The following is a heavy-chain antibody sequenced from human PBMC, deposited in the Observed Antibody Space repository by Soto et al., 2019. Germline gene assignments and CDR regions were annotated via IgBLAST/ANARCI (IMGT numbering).Heavy chain of an antibody. J-gene: IGHJ4*02. D-gene: IGHD6-19*01. Sequence: GGSQRLSCATSGFTFSSYAMSWVRQAPGKGLEWVSAISASGGSTYYADSVKGRFTISRDNSKNTLYLQMNSLRAEDSAVYYCAKSGTYSSAWTYFDYWGQGTLVTVSS. CDR1: GFTFSSYA. CDR3: AKSGTYSSAWTYFDY. CDR2: ISASGGST. V-gene: IGHV3-23*01.